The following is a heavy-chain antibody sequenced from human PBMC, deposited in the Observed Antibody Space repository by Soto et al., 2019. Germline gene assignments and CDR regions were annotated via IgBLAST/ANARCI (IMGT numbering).Heavy chain of an antibody. CDR2: KYYRSKWYN. Sequence: QXLSLTCAISGDXVSSNRDAWNWIRQSPSRGLEWLGRKYYRSKWYNDYSVSVKSRITIKPDTSKNQFSLQLNYVTTEDTAVYYCAREALTWVPDAFDIWGQGTMGPVS. D-gene: IGHD3-10*01. CDR1: GDXVSSNRDA. J-gene: IGHJ3*02. CDR3: AREALTWVPDAFDI. V-gene: IGHV6-1*01.